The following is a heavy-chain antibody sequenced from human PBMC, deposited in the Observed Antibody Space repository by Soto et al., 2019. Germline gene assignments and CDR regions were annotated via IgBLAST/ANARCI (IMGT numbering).Heavy chain of an antibody. CDR3: ARWGTTGGLDV. CDR2: TPKDGTDK. D-gene: IGHD3-16*01. CDR1: GLTFGGIV. Sequence: QVQLVESGGALFQPGTSLRASCLGSGLTFGGIVIHWVRQAPGKGLEWVALTPKDGTDKYYGDSVRGRFTISRDNSRNTVDLQMDSLRLEDTARYYCARWGTTGGLDVWGQGTLVSVSS. J-gene: IGHJ1*01. V-gene: IGHV3-30*19.